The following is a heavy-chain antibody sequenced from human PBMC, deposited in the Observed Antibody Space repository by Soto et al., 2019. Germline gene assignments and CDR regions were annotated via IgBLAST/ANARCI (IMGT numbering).Heavy chain of an antibody. CDR3: ARDLGGWPDY. D-gene: IGHD2-15*01. CDR1: GYTFTSYD. CDR2: INAGNGNT. Sequence: QVQLVQSGAEVKKPGASVKVSCKASGYTFTSYDMHWVRQAPGQRLEWMGWINAGNGNTKYSQKFQGRFTITRDTSESTAYMELSSLRSEDTAVYYCARDLGGWPDYWGQGTLVTVSS. J-gene: IGHJ4*02. V-gene: IGHV1-3*01.